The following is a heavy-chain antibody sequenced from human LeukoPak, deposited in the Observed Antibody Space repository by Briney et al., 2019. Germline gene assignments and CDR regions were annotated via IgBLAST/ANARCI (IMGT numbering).Heavy chain of an antibody. CDR2: IRHDGSNE. CDR3: ATVFGVLITPL. V-gene: IGHV3-30*02. Sequence: GGSLRLSCAASGFTFSSYGMHWVRQAPGKGLEWVALIRHDGSNEYYADSVKGRFTISRDNSKNTLYLQMNSLRAEDTAMYYGATVFGVLITPLWGQGTLVTVSS. J-gene: IGHJ4*02. CDR1: GFTFSSYG. D-gene: IGHD3-3*01.